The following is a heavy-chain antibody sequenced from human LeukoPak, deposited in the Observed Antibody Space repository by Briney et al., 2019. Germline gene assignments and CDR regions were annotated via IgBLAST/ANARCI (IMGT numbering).Heavy chain of an antibody. CDR3: ARVGATYYYGMDV. CDR2: IYHSGST. CDR1: GGSISSSNW. D-gene: IGHD1-26*01. V-gene: IGHV4-4*02. J-gene: IGHJ6*02. Sequence: SGTLSLTCAVSGGSISSSNWWSWVRQPPGKGLEWIGEIYHSGSTNYNPSLKSRVTISVDKSKNQFPLKLSSVTAADTAVYYCARVGATYYYGMDVWGQGTTVTVSS.